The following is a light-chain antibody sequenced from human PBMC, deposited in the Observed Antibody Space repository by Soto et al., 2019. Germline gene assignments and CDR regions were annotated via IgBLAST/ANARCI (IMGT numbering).Light chain of an antibody. V-gene: IGLV2-14*01. CDR1: SSDVGGYNY. CDR3: SSYTSSSTLWV. CDR2: DVS. Sequence: QSVLAQPASVSGSPGQSITISCTGTSSDVGGYNYVSWYQQHPGKAPKLMIYDVSNRPSGVSNRFSGSKSGNTASLTISGLQAEDEADYYCSSYTSSSTLWVF. J-gene: IGLJ3*02.